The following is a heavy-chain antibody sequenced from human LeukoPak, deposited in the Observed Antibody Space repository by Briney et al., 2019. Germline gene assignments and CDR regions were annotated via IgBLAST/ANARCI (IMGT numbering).Heavy chain of an antibody. Sequence: GGSLRLSCAASGFTFSSYAMSWVRQAPGKGLEWVSGIVGSSGNTYYADSVKGRFTISRDISKSTLYLQMNSLRVEDTAQYYCAKDKIVGDGRWDFDHWGRGTLVTVSS. D-gene: IGHD1-26*01. V-gene: IGHV3-23*01. J-gene: IGHJ5*02. CDR1: GFTFSSYA. CDR2: IVGSSGNT. CDR3: AKDKIVGDGRWDFDH.